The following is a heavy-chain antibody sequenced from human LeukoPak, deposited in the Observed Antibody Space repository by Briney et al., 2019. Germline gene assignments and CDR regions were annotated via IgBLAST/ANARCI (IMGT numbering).Heavy chain of an antibody. V-gene: IGHV1-18*01. D-gene: IGHD5-24*01. J-gene: IGHJ3*01. CDR1: GYSFTSYG. CDR3: ARGLQENLAWLTAFSAFDV. CDR2: ISAYNGDT. Sequence: ASVKVSCKASGYSFTSYGFSWVRQAPGQGLECMGWISAYNGDTNYAQKLQGRVTMTTDTSTSTAYMELRSLRSDDTAVYYCARGLQENLAWLTAFSAFDVWGPGTMVTVSS.